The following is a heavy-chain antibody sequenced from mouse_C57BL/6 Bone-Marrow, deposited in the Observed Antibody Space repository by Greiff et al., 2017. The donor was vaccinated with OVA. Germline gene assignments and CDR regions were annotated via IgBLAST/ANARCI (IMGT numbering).Heavy chain of an antibody. CDR3: ARGGYYDYDGGAWFAY. CDR2: INSNNGGT. V-gene: IGHV1-18*01. Sequence: EVLLQQSGPELAKPGASVKIPCKASGYTFTDYNMDWVKQSHGKSLEWIGDINSNNGGTIYNQKCKGKATLTVDKSSSTAYMELRSLTSEDTAVYYCARGGYYDYDGGAWFAYWGQGTLVTVSA. D-gene: IGHD2-4*01. J-gene: IGHJ3*01. CDR1: GYTFTDYN.